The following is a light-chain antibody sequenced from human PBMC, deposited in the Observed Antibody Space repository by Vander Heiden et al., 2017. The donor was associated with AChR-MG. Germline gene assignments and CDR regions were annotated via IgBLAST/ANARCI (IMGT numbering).Light chain of an antibody. J-gene: IGLJ2*01. CDR1: SSDVGGYNY. CDR3: SSYTSSSTLV. Sequence: QSALTQPAHVPGSPGQSITISCTGTSSDVGGYNYVSWYQQHPGKAPKLMIYDVSKRPSGVSNRFSGSKSGNTASLTISGLQAEDEADYYCSSYTSSSTLVFGGGTKLTGL. V-gene: IGLV2-14*01. CDR2: DVS.